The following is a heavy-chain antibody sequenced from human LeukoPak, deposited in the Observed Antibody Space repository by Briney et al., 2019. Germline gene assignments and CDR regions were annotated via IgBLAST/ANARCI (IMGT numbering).Heavy chain of an antibody. J-gene: IGHJ4*02. V-gene: IGHV1-2*02. CDR3: ARAPVGGPLQFFDY. Sequence: ASVKVPCKASGYTFTGYYIHWVRQAPGQGLEWMGWIHPNSGGTNFVQKFQGRVTMTRDSSISTAYMEVSSLRSDDTAVYYCARAPVGGPLQFFDYWGQGTLVTVSS. CDR2: IHPNSGGT. D-gene: IGHD3-3*01. CDR1: GYTFTGYY.